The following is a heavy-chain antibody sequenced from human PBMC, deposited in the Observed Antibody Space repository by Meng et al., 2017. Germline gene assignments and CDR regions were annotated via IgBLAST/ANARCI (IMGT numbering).Heavy chain of an antibody. CDR2: INHSGST. J-gene: IGHJ3*02. CDR3: AREGFSHAFDI. CDR1: GGSFSGYS. Sequence: SETLSLTCAVYGGSFSGYSWSWIRQPPGKGLEWIGEINHSGSTNYNPSLKTRVTIPVDTSKNQFPLKLSSVTAADTAVYYCAREGFSHAFDIWGQGTMVTVSS. D-gene: IGHD3-10*01. V-gene: IGHV4-34*01.